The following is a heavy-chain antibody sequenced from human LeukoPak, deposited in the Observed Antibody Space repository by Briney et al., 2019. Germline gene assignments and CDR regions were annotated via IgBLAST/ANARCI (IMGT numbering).Heavy chain of an antibody. V-gene: IGHV3-23*01. CDR1: GFTFTSYA. CDR2: ISGSGGST. CDR3: AKVLEQWLSKGGGFDY. Sequence: GGSLRLSCAASGFTFTSYAMSWVRQAPGKGLEWVSSISGSGGSTYYADSVKGRFTISRDNSKNTLYLQMNSLRAEETAVYHCAKVLEQWLSKGGGFDYWGQGTLVTVSS. J-gene: IGHJ4*02. D-gene: IGHD6-19*01.